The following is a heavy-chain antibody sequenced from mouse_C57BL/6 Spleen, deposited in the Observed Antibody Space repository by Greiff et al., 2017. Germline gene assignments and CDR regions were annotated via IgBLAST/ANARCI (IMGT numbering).Heavy chain of an antibody. J-gene: IGHJ2*01. Sequence: VQLQQPGAELVKPGASVKVSCKASGYTFTSYWMPWVKQRPRPGLARIGRLHPSDSDTNYNQKFKGKATLTVDKSSSTAYMQLSSLTSEDSAVYYCAMGYDMYYFDYWGQGTTLTVSS. CDR1: GYTFTSYW. CDR3: AMGYDMYYFDY. V-gene: IGHV1-74*01. CDR2: LHPSDSDT. D-gene: IGHD2-10*02.